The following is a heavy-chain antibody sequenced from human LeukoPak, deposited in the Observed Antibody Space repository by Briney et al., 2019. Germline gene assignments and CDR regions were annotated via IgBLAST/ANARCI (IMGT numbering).Heavy chain of an antibody. J-gene: IGHJ4*02. CDR1: GFTFSDYE. V-gene: IGHV3-21*01. Sequence: PGGSLRLSCAASGFTFSDYEINWVRQAPGKGLEWVSSISSGSSYIYYADSVKGRFTISRDNAKNSLYLQMNSLRAEDTAVYYCAKSMVRGVITRFDYWGQGTLVTVSS. CDR2: ISSGSSYI. D-gene: IGHD3-10*01. CDR3: AKSMVRGVITRFDY.